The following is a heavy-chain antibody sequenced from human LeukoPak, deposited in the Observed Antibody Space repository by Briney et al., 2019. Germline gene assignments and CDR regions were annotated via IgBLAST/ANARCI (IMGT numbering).Heavy chain of an antibody. J-gene: IGHJ4*01. Sequence: PGGSLRLSCAASGFTFSSYAMSWVRQAPGQGLEWVSTTSGNGDYTYYAESVKDRFTISRDISQNTLYLQMNTLRAEDTAVYYCAKGFSASYGSDFGFWGQGTLVTVSS. CDR2: TSGNGDYT. CDR1: GFTFSSYA. CDR3: AKGFSASYGSDFGF. V-gene: IGHV3-23*01. D-gene: IGHD5-12*01.